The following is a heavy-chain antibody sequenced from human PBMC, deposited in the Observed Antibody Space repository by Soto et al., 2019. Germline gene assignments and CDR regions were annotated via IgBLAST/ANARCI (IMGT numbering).Heavy chain of an antibody. CDR2: ISYDGDNE. CDR1: GFTFGHYA. Sequence: QVQLEESGGGVVQPGRSLRLSCAASGFTFGHYAMHWVRQAPAKGLEWLAIISYDGDNEYYAGSVRSRFTISRDNSKNTLYLQTNTLRHEDTAVYYCAKDGGPVYCNSPGCSAKHFDYWGQGTLVTVSS. D-gene: IGHD2-2*01. J-gene: IGHJ4*02. CDR3: AKDGGPVYCNSPGCSAKHFDY. V-gene: IGHV3-30*18.